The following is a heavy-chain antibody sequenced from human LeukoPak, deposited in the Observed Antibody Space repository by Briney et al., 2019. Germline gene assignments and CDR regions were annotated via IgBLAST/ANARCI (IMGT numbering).Heavy chain of an antibody. J-gene: IGHJ6*02. Sequence: GGSLRLSCEASGFTASSNYMTRVRQAPGKGLEWLSVMYSGGITYHADSVKGRFTISRDNSKNTLYLQMNSLRPDDTAVYYCAREEMTTVSASYYFFALDVWGQGATVTVSS. CDR3: AREEMTTVSASYYFFALDV. V-gene: IGHV3-66*02. CDR1: GFTASSNY. CDR2: MYSGGIT. D-gene: IGHD4-11*01.